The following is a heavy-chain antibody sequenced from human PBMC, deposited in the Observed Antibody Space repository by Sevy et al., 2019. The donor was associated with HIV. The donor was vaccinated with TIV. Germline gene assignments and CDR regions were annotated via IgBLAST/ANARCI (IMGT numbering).Heavy chain of an antibody. D-gene: IGHD2-2*01. V-gene: IGHV1-69*13. J-gene: IGHJ6*02. CDR2: IIPIFGTA. CDR1: GGTFSSYA. Sequence: ASVKVSCKASGGTFSSYAISWVRQAPGQGLEWMGGIIPIFGTANYAQTFQGRVTITADESTSTAYMELSSLRSEDTAVYYCARGREPIVVVPAARPPYYYYGMDVWGQGTTVTVSS. CDR3: ARGREPIVVVPAARPPYYYYGMDV.